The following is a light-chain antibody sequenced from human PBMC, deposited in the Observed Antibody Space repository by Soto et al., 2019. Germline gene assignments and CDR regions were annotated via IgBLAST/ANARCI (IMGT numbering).Light chain of an antibody. CDR1: TSDVGSYDL. Sequence: QSVLTQPASVSGSPGQSITISCTGTTSDVGSYDLVSWYQQHPGKAPKIMIYEVSKRPSGDSNRFSGSKSGNTASLTISGLQAEDEADYYCCSYAGSPYVFGTGTKVTVL. V-gene: IGLV2-23*02. CDR3: CSYAGSPYV. J-gene: IGLJ1*01. CDR2: EVS.